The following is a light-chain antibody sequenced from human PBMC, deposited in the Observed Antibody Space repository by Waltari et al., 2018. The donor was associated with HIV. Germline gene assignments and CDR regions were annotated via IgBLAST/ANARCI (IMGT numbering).Light chain of an antibody. CDR1: QSISSW. CDR2: KAS. J-gene: IGKJ2*01. CDR3: QQYNSYPFVT. Sequence: DIQMTQSPSTLSASVGDRVTITCRASQSISSWLAWYQQKPGKAPKLLIYKASSLESGVPSRFSGSGSGTEFTLTISSLQPDDFATYYCQQYNSYPFVTFGQGTKLEIK. V-gene: IGKV1-5*03.